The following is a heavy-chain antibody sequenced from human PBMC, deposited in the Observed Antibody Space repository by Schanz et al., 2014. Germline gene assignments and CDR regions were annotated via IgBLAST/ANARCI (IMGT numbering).Heavy chain of an antibody. CDR2: INPSGGST. CDR3: ARRYSSGWYEFDY. V-gene: IGHV1-46*03. Sequence: QVQLVQSGAEVKKPGASVKVSCKASGYTFTSYYMYWVRQAPGQGLEWMGVINPSGGSTIYAQKFQGRVTMTRDTSTSTVYMYLSSLRSEDTAVYYCARRYSSGWYEFDYWGQGTLVTVSS. D-gene: IGHD6-19*01. J-gene: IGHJ4*02. CDR1: GYTFTSYY.